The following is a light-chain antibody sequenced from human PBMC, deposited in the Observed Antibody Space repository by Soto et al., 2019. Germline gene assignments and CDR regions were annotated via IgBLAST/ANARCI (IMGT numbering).Light chain of an antibody. CDR1: QSISSW. J-gene: IGKJ4*01. V-gene: IGKV1-5*01. CDR3: QQYDSLPPT. Sequence: DIQMTQSPSSLSASVGDRVTITCRASQSISSWLAWYQQKPGKAPKLLIFDAFSLESGVPSRFSGSGSGTEFTLTISSLQPEDFATYFCQQYDSLPPTFGGGTKVDIK. CDR2: DAF.